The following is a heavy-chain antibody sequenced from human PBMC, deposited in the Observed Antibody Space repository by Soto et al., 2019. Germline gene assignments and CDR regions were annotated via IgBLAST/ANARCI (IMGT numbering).Heavy chain of an antibody. V-gene: IGHV3-23*01. CDR2: ISGSGGST. D-gene: IGHD2-2*01. J-gene: IGHJ4*02. CDR3: AKRYAYYFDY. Sequence: GGSLRLSCAASGFTFSNFAMNWVRLAPGKGLEWVSAISGSGGSTSYADSVKGRFTISRDNSKNTLYLQMNSLRAEDTAVYYCAKRYAYYFDYWGQGTLVTVSS. CDR1: GFTFSNFA.